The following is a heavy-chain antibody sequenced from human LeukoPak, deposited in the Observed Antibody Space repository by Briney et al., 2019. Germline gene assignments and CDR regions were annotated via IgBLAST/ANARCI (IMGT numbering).Heavy chain of an antibody. CDR3: ARSRSGGSLLGY. V-gene: IGHV3-30*03. D-gene: IGHD2-15*01. Sequence: PGGSLRLSCAASGFTFSSYSMNWVRQAPGKGLEWVAVISYDGSNKYHADSVKGRFTISRDNSKNTLYLQMNSLRAEDTAVYYCARSRSGGSLLGYWGQGTLVTVSS. CDR2: ISYDGSNK. J-gene: IGHJ4*02. CDR1: GFTFSSYS.